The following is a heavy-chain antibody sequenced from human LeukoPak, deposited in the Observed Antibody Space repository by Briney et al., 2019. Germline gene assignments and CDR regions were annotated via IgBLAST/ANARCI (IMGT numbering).Heavy chain of an antibody. V-gene: IGHV3-23*01. J-gene: IGHJ4*02. CDR1: GFSFNNYG. Sequence: GGSLRLSCSASGFSFNNYGMSWVRQAPGKGLEWVSAISGSGDSTYYADSVKGRFTISRDNSKNTLYLQMNSLRAEDTAVFYCTKRSGYFDYWGQGTLVTVSS. CDR2: ISGSGDST. D-gene: IGHD3-10*01. CDR3: TKRSGYFDY.